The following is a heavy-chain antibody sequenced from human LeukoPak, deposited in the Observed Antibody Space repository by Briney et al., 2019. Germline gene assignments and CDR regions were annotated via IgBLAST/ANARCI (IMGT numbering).Heavy chain of an antibody. Sequence: GGSLRLSSAASGFTFSSYAMSWVRQAPGKGLEWVSAISGSGGSTYYADSVKGRFTISRDNSKNTLYLQMNSLRAEDTAVYYCAKGVPAAKVGNWFDPWGQGTLVTVSS. CDR1: GFTFSSYA. V-gene: IGHV3-23*01. CDR2: ISGSGGST. CDR3: AKGVPAAKVGNWFDP. D-gene: IGHD2-2*01. J-gene: IGHJ5*02.